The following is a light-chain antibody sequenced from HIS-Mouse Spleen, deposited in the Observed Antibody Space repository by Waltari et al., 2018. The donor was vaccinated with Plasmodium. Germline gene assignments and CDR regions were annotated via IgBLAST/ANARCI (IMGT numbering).Light chain of an antibody. CDR2: KDS. V-gene: IGLV3-25*03. J-gene: IGLJ3*02. CDR1: ALPKQY. CDR3: QSADSSGTPNWV. Sequence: YELTQPPSVSVSPGQTARITCSGEALPKQYAYWYQQKPGQAPVLVIYKDSERPSGIPERFSGSSSGTTVTLTISGVQAEDEADYYCQSADSSGTPNWVFGGGTKLTVL.